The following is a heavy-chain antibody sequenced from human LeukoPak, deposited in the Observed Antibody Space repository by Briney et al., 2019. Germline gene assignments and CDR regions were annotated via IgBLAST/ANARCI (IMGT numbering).Heavy chain of an antibody. D-gene: IGHD4-11*01. V-gene: IGHV3-7*01. CDR2: IKEDESQK. Sequence: GGTLRLSCAASGFTFSSYGMSWVRQAPGKGLEWVANIKEDESQKQYVDSVKGRFTISRDNAKKSLYLQMNSLRAEDTAVYYCARRYMTTSAEDFDYWGQGTLVTVSS. J-gene: IGHJ4*02. CDR3: ARRYMTTSAEDFDY. CDR1: GFTFSSYG.